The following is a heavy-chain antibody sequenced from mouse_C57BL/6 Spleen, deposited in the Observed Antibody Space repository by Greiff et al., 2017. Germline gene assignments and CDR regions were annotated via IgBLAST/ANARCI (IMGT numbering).Heavy chain of an antibody. CDR1: GYTFTDYN. CDR3: ARSLLDLYYAMDY. CDR2: INPNNGGT. V-gene: IGHV1-18*01. D-gene: IGHD1-1*01. J-gene: IGHJ4*01. Sequence: VQLQQSGPELVKPGASVKIPCKASGYTFTDYNMDWVKQSHGKSLEWIGDINPNNGGTIYNQKFKGKATLTVDKSSSTACMELRSLTSEETAVYYCARSLLDLYYAMDYWGQGTSVTVSS.